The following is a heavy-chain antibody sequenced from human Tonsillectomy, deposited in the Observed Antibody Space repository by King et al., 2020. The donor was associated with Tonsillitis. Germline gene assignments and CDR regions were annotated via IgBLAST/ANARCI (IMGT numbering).Heavy chain of an antibody. V-gene: IGHV7-4-1*02. Sequence: QLVQSGSESKKPGASVKVSCKASGYTFTDYAMNWVRQTPGQGLEWMGWINTNTGNPTYTQGFTGRFVFSLDTSVSTTYLQINSLKSEDTAVYYCARDVRSSRWFYFDLWGQGTPVTVSS. D-gene: IGHD6-13*01. J-gene: IGHJ4*02. CDR3: ARDVRSSRWFYFDL. CDR1: GYTFTDYA. CDR2: INTNTGNP.